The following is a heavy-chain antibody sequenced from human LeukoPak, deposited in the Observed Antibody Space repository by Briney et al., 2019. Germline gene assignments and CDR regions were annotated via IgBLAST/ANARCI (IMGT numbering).Heavy chain of an antibody. J-gene: IGHJ4*02. V-gene: IGHV3-21*04. CDR2: ISSSSSYI. Sequence: PGGSLRLSCAASGFTFSSYSMNWVRQAPGKGLEWVSSISSSSSYIYYADSVKGRLTISRDNAKNSLYLQMNSPRAEDTAVYYCAKDTYAHSGYLYYFDYWGQGTLVTVSS. D-gene: IGHD3-22*01. CDR1: GFTFSSYS. CDR3: AKDTYAHSGYLYYFDY.